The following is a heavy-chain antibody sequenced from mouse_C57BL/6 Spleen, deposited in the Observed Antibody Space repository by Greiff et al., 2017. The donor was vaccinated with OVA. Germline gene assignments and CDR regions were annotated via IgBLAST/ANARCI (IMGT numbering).Heavy chain of an antibody. V-gene: IGHV5-17*01. CDR1: GFTFSDYG. CDR2: ISSGSSTI. J-gene: IGHJ1*03. CDR3: ARGGWDGYFDV. D-gene: IGHD4-1*01. Sequence: EVKLVESGGGLVKPGGSLKLSCAASGFTFSDYGMHWVRQAPEKGLEWVAYISSGSSTIYYADTVKGRFTISRDNAKNTLFLQMTSLRSEDTAMYYCARGGWDGYFDVWGTGTTVTVSS.